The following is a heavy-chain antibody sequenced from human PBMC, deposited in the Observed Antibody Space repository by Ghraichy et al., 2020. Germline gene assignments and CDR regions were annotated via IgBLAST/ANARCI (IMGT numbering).Heavy chain of an antibody. V-gene: IGHV1-2*02. J-gene: IGHJ4*02. CDR1: GYNFRDNY. Sequence: ASVKVSCKASGYNFRDNYLHWVRQAPGQGLECMGWINPNTGGTDYGQEFQGRVTMTRDTSITTAYMELSRLTSDDTAVYYCARVGHCSGGSCPLDYWGQGTLVTVSS. CDR2: INPNTGGT. CDR3: ARVGHCSGGSCPLDY. D-gene: IGHD2-15*01.